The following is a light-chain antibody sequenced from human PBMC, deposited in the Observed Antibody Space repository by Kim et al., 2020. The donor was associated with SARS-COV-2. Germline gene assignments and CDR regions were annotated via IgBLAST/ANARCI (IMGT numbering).Light chain of an antibody. CDR3: NSRDSSGNHWV. J-gene: IGLJ3*02. Sequence: ALGQTVRITCQGDSLRSDYASWYQQKPGQAPVLVIYVKNNRPSGIPDRFSGSSSGNTASLTITGAQAEDEADYYCNSRDSSGNHWVFGGGTQLTVL. CDR1: SLRSDY. V-gene: IGLV3-19*01. CDR2: VKN.